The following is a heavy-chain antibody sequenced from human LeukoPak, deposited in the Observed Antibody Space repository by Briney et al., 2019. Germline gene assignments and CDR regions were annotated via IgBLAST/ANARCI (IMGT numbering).Heavy chain of an antibody. D-gene: IGHD3/OR15-3a*01. CDR1: GFTLSDYD. Sequence: PGGSLRLSCAASGFTLSDYDIHWVRQPIGKGLDWVSGLGSAGDKYHAGSERGRFTISREDAENSVYLQMSGLRPEDTAIYYCARAKRETSTRPWTSGMDVWGQGTRVTVSS. V-gene: IGHV3-13*01. CDR3: ARAKRETSTRPWTSGMDV. CDR2: LGSAGDK. J-gene: IGHJ6*02.